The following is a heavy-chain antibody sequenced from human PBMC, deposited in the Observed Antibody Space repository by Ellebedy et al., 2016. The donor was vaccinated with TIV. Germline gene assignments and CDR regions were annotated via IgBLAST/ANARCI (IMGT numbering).Heavy chain of an antibody. D-gene: IGHD4-23*01. CDR2: IWYDGTDE. Sequence: PGGSLRLSCAASGFSFSSYGMHWVRQSPGKGLEWMAFIWYDGTDESYAESVEGRFSISRDNSKNTLYLHMTSLRAEDTAIYYCARDSRGRWTPFDHWGQGTVVAVSS. J-gene: IGHJ4*02. V-gene: IGHV3-33*01. CDR3: ARDSRGRWTPFDH. CDR1: GFSFSSYG.